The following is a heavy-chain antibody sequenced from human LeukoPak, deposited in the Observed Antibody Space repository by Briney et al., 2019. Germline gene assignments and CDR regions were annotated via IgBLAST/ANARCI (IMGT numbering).Heavy chain of an antibody. V-gene: IGHV4-59*11. J-gene: IGHJ6*03. CDR2: IYYSGST. Sequence: SETLSLTCTVSGGSISSHYWSWIRQPPGKGLEWMGYIYYSGSTNYNPSLKSRVTISVDTSKNQFSLKLTSVTAADTAVYYCARHPRPSWRGYFFYVDVWGRGTTVTISS. CDR1: GGSISSHY. CDR3: ARHPRPSWRGYFFYVDV. D-gene: IGHD5-24*01.